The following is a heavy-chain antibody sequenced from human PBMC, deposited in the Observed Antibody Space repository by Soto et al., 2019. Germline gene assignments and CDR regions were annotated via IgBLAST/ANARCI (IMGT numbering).Heavy chain of an antibody. D-gene: IGHD3-3*01. CDR1: TGSVSIKSHY. V-gene: IGHV4-61*05. CDR3: AMRYYDFWSGYYYGMDV. J-gene: IGHJ6*02. Sequence: PSETLSLTCAVSTGSVSIKSHYWAWIRQPPGKELEWIGHIYDSGSTNYNPSLKSRVTISVDTSKNQFSLKLSSVTAADTAVYYCAMRYYDFWSGYYYGMDVWGQGTTVTVSS. CDR2: IYDSGST.